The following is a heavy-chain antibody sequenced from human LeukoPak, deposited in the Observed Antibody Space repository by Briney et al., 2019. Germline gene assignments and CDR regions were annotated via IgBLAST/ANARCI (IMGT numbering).Heavy chain of an antibody. CDR3: ARDHGWFDP. J-gene: IGHJ5*02. CDR2: IKQDGSEK. Sequence: SGGSLRLSCAAYGFTFSSYWMSWVRQAPGKGLEWVANIKQDGSEKYYVDSVKGRFTISRDNAKNSLYLQMNSLRAEDTAVYYCARDHGWFDPWGQGTLVTVSS. V-gene: IGHV3-7*01. CDR1: GFTFSSYW.